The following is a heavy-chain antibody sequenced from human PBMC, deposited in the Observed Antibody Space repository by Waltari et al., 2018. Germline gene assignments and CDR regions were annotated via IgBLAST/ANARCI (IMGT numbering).Heavy chain of an antibody. CDR1: GFTFSSYW. Sequence: EVQLVESGGGLVQPGGSLRLSCAASGFTFSSYWMSWVRQAPGKGLGWVANIEQDGSEKYYVDSVKGRFTISRDNAKSSLYLQMNSLRAEDTAVYYCARQYYYGSGNYFDYWGQGTLVTVSS. J-gene: IGHJ4*02. V-gene: IGHV3-7*01. CDR2: IEQDGSEK. CDR3: ARQYYYGSGNYFDY. D-gene: IGHD3-10*01.